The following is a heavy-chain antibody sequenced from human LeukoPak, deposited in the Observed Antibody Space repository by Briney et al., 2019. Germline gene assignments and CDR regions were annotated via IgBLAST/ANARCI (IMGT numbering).Heavy chain of an antibody. J-gene: IGHJ3*02. CDR1: GFTFSSDS. CDR2: ISSSSSTI. Sequence: GGSLRLSCAASGFTFSSDSMNWGRQAPGKGLEWVSYISSSSSTIYYADSVKGRFTISRDNAKNSLYLQMNSLRAEDTAVYYCAKEVGARDAFDIWGQGTLVTVSP. D-gene: IGHD1-26*01. CDR3: AKEVGARDAFDI. V-gene: IGHV3-48*04.